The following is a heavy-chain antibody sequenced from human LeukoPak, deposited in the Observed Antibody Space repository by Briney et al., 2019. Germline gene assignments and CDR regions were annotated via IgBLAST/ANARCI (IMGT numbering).Heavy chain of an antibody. Sequence: GGSLRLSCAASGFTFSSYSMNWVRQAPGKGLEWVPSISSSSSYIYYADSVKGRFTISRDNAKNSLYLQMNSLRAEDTAVYYCARDYCSGGSCYRNDAFDIWGQGTMVTVSS. D-gene: IGHD2-15*01. CDR2: ISSSSSYI. CDR1: GFTFSSYS. CDR3: ARDYCSGGSCYRNDAFDI. V-gene: IGHV3-21*01. J-gene: IGHJ3*02.